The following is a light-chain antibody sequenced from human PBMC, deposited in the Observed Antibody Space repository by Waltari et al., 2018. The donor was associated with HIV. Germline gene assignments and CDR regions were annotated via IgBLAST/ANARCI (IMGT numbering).Light chain of an antibody. Sequence: YVVTQPASVSGFPGQSVTISCTAPDSDFGSGNFVSWYQQHPGKAPKVILFEVDSRASGVDDRFSGSKSGNTASLTISGLRTEDEANYYCSSFTKDFTVIFGGGTKVTIL. J-gene: IGLJ2*01. CDR3: SSFTKDFTVI. CDR1: DSDFGSGNF. V-gene: IGLV2-14*03. CDR2: EVD.